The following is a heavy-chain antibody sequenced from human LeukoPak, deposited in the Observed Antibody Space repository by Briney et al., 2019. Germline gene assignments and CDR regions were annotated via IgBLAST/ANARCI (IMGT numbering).Heavy chain of an antibody. J-gene: IGHJ4*02. CDR2: IWYDGSNK. CDR1: GFTFSSYG. D-gene: IGHD5-18*01. V-gene: IGHV3-33*01. Sequence: GWSLRLSCAASGFTFSSYGMHWVRQAPGKGLEWVAVIWYDGSNKYYADSVKGRFTISRDNSKNTLYLQMNSLRAEDTAVYYCARDEGSYGYSVAFDYWGQGTLVTVSS. CDR3: ARDEGSYGYSVAFDY.